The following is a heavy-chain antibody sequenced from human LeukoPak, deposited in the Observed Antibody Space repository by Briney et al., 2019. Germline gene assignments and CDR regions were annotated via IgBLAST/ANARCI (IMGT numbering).Heavy chain of an antibody. J-gene: IGHJ4*02. CDR3: AKDAWIQLWLPGHFDY. Sequence: GGSLRLSCAASGFTFSSYGMHWVRQAPGKGLEWVAFIRYDGGNKYYADSVKGRFTISRDNSKNTLYLQMNSLRAEDTAVYYCAKDAWIQLWLPGHFDYWGQGTLVTVSS. CDR2: IRYDGGNK. D-gene: IGHD5-18*01. V-gene: IGHV3-30*02. CDR1: GFTFSSYG.